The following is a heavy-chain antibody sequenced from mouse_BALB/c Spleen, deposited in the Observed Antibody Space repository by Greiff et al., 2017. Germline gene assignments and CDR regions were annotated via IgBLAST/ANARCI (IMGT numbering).Heavy chain of an antibody. CDR2: IDPANGNT. J-gene: IGHJ3*01. V-gene: IGHV14-3*02. Sequence: VQLKESGAELVKPGASVKLSCTASGFNIKDTYMHWVKQRPEQGLEWIGRIDPANGNTKYDPKFQGKATITADTSSNTAYLQLSSLTSEDTAVYYCARVITKSAWFAYWGKGTLVTVSA. CDR3: ARVITKSAWFAY. D-gene: IGHD2-4*01. CDR1: GFNIKDTY.